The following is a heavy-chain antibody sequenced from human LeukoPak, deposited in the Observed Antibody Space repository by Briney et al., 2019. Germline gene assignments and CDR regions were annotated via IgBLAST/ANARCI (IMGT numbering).Heavy chain of an antibody. D-gene: IGHD4-17*01. Sequence: GGSLRLSCAASGFSFSNYWMTWVRQAPAKGLEWVAHINQDGSKTYYVDSVKGRFTVFRDNAKNSLYLQMDSLRVEDTAVYYCATGDYGVHGDYWGQGILVTVSS. CDR1: GFSFSNYW. CDR2: INQDGSKT. V-gene: IGHV3-7*03. J-gene: IGHJ4*02. CDR3: ATGDYGVHGDY.